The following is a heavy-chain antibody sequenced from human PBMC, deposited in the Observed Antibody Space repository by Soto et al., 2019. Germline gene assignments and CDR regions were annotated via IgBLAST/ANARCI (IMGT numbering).Heavy chain of an antibody. Sequence: QVQLVQSRAEVKKPGSSVKVSCKTSGGTFRTSAISWVRQAPGQGLEWMGGIMPVFPTPDYAQKFQGRVTNTADESTSTAYMELSSLRSEDTAVYYCARDKDRQQLGGNYYYIMDVWGQGTTVTVSS. V-gene: IGHV1-69*12. J-gene: IGHJ6*01. D-gene: IGHD3-3*02. CDR3: ARDKDRQQLGGNYYYIMDV. CDR2: IMPVFPTP. CDR1: GGTFRTSA.